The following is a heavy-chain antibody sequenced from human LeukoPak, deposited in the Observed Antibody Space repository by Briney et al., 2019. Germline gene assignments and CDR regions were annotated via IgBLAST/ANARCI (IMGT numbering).Heavy chain of an antibody. CDR1: GGSFSGYY. V-gene: IGHV4-34*01. CDR2: INHSGST. CDR3: AREHMVRGVITMGNWFDP. D-gene: IGHD3-10*01. J-gene: IGHJ5*02. Sequence: SETLSLTCAVYGGSFSGYYWSWIRQPPGKGLEWIGEINHSGSTNYNPSLKSRVTISVDTSKNQFSLKLSSVTAADTAVYYCAREHMVRGVITMGNWFDPWGQGTLVTVSS.